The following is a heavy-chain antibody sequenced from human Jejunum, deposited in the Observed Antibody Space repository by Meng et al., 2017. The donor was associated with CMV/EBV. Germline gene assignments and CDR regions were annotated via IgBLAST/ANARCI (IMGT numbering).Heavy chain of an antibody. Sequence: SGKTITSYYMHWVRQAPGQGLEWMGLINPSGGSTSYAQKFQGRVTMTRDKSTSMVFMDLSSLRSEDTAVYYCARQGGYSGSSLDYWGQGTLVTVSS. J-gene: IGHJ4*02. CDR3: ARQGGYSGSSLDY. D-gene: IGHD6-6*01. V-gene: IGHV1-46*01. CDR1: GKTITSYY. CDR2: INPSGGST.